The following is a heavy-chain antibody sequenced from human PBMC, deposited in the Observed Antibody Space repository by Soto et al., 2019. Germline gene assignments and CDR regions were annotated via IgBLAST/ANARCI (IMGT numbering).Heavy chain of an antibody. D-gene: IGHD4-17*01. J-gene: IGHJ4*02. CDR3: ARREYVDYARFDF. CDR1: GYTFTSHD. Sequence: QVQLVQSGAEVKKSGASVKVSCKASGYTFTSHDINWVRQATGQGLEWMGWMNPNSGNTGYAQKFQGRVTMTRNTAISTAYVELSSLRSEDTAVYDCARREYVDYARFDFWGQGTLVTVSS. CDR2: MNPNSGNT. V-gene: IGHV1-8*01.